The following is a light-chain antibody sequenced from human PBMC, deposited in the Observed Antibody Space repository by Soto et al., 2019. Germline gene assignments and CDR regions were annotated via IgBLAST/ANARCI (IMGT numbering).Light chain of an antibody. V-gene: IGLV2-14*01. CDR2: DVS. J-gene: IGLJ2*01. CDR1: SSDVGGYNY. Sequence: QSALTQPACVSGSPGQSITISCTGTSSDVGGYNYVSWYQQHPGKAPKLMIYDVSNRPSGVSNRFSGSKSGNTASLTISGLPAEDEADYYCSSYTSSSALVVLGGGTKLTVL. CDR3: SSYTSSSALVV.